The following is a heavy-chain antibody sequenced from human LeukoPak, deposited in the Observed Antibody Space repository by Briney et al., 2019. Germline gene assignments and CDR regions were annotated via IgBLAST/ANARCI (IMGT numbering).Heavy chain of an antibody. D-gene: IGHD3-9*01. CDR2: ISGSGGST. CDR3: AKARSVLLGYLDY. J-gene: IGHJ4*02. CDR1: GFTFSSYA. V-gene: IGHV3-23*01. Sequence: GGSLRLSCAASGFTFSSYAMSWVRQAPGKGLEWVSAISGSGGSTYYADSVKARFTISRDNSKNTLYLQMNCLRPEDRAVYYCAKARSVLLGYLDYWGQGTLVTVSS.